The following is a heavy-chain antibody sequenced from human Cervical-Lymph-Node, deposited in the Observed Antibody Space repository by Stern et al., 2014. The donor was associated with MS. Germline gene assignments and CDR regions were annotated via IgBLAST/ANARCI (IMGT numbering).Heavy chain of an antibody. V-gene: IGHV4-34*01. J-gene: IGHJ5*02. CDR2: INHSGST. CDR3: ARGRVAARHRRQDASP. CDR1: GGSFSGYY. Sequence: QVQLQQWGAGLLKPSETLSLTCAVYGGSFSGYYWSWIRQPPGKGLEWIGEINHSGSTNYNPSLKSRVTISVDTSKNQFSLKLSSVTAADTAVYYCARGRVAARHRRQDASPWGQGTLVTVSS. D-gene: IGHD6-6*01.